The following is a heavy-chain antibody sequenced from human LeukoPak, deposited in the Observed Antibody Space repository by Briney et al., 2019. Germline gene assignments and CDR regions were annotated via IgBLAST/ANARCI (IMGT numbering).Heavy chain of an antibody. CDR2: ISWNSSTI. V-gene: IGHV3-9*01. CDR1: GFTFDDYS. J-gene: IGHJ6*03. Sequence: PGGSLTLSCAASGFTFDDYSMRWVRQAPGKGLEWVSGISWNSSTIGYADSVKGRSTTFRDNDKNSLYLQMNSLRAEDTAVYYCAREVGATTLYYYYYSMDVWGKGTTVTVSS. CDR3: AREVGATTLYYYYYSMDV. D-gene: IGHD1-26*01.